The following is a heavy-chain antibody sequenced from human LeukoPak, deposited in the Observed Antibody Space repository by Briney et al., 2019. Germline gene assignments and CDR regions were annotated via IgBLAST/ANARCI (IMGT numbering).Heavy chain of an antibody. CDR2: ISGSGGT. V-gene: IGHV3-23*01. Sequence: GGSLRLSCAASGFTFSSYAVSWVRQAPGRGLEWVSAISGSGGTYYIPSVKGRFIFSRDNSRNTLYLQLNSLRAEDTAIYYCAREDFRDHTTGFDSWGQGTLVTVSS. CDR1: GFTFSSYA. D-gene: IGHD1-1*01. J-gene: IGHJ5*01. CDR3: AREDFRDHTTGFDS.